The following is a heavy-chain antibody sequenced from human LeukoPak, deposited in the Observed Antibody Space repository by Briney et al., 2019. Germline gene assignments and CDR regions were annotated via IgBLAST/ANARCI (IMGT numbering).Heavy chain of an antibody. D-gene: IGHD5-12*01. CDR2: IYSGGST. Sequence: GGSLRLSCAASGFTVSSNYMSWVRQAPGKGLERVSVIYSGGSTYYADSVKGRFTISRDNSKNTLYLQMNSLRAEDTAVYYCASGYSGYEVFDYWGQGTLVTVSS. J-gene: IGHJ4*02. V-gene: IGHV3-53*01. CDR1: GFTVSSNY. CDR3: ASGYSGYEVFDY.